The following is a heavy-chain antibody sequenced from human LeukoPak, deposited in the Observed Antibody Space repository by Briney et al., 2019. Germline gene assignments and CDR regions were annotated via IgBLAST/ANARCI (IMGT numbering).Heavy chain of an antibody. J-gene: IGHJ4*02. Sequence: RGSLRLSCAASGFTFSSYAMSWVRQAPGKGLEWVSAISGSGGSTYYADSVKGRFTISRDNSKNTLYLQMNSLRAEDTAVYYCAKDRAELLWFGGILDYWGQGTLVTVSS. CDR1: GFTFSSYA. CDR2: ISGSGGST. CDR3: AKDRAELLWFGGILDY. D-gene: IGHD3-10*01. V-gene: IGHV3-23*01.